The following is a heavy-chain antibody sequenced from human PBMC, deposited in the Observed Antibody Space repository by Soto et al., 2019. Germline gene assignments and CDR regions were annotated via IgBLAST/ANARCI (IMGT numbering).Heavy chain of an antibody. CDR1: GGSISSGDYF. CDR2: IYYSGST. Sequence: QVQLQESGPGLVKPSQTLSLTCTVSGGSISSGDYFWSWIRQPPGKGLEWIGYIYYSGSTYYNPSLKSRVTISVDTSKNQFPLKLRSVTAADTALYYCARTGGRYDSGHYVELDLGQGTLVTVSS. V-gene: IGHV4-30-4*01. D-gene: IGHD4-17*01. J-gene: IGHJ4*02. CDR3: ARTGGRYDSGHYVELD.